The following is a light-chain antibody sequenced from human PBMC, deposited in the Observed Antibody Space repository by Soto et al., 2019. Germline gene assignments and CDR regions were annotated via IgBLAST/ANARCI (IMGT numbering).Light chain of an antibody. CDR3: QHDNNWPWT. J-gene: IGKJ1*01. Sequence: EIVMTQSPATLSVSPGERATLSCRASQSVSSNLAWYQQKPGQAPRLLIYGASTRATGFPARFSGRGSGTEFTLTISSRQSEDVAVYYCQHDNNWPWTFGQGTKVEIK. CDR1: QSVSSN. CDR2: GAS. V-gene: IGKV3-15*01.